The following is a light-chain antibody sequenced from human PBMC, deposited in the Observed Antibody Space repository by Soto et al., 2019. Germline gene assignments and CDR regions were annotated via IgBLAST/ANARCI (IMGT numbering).Light chain of an antibody. J-gene: IGKJ1*01. CDR3: QQYGSIPWT. Sequence: EIVLTQSPGTLSLYPGERATLSCRATESVVSSYLAWYQLKPGQAPRLLIYDASSRATGIPDRFSGSGSGTDFTLTISRLEPEDFAVYYCQQYGSIPWTFGQGTKVDIK. V-gene: IGKV3-20*01. CDR2: DAS. CDR1: ESVVSSY.